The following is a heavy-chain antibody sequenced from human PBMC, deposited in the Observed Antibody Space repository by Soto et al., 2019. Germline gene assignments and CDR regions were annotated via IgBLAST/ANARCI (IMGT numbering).Heavy chain of an antibody. CDR1: GSSISSGGYY. Sequence: SETLSLTCTVSGSSISSGGYYWSWIRQHPGKGLEWIGYIYYSGSTYYNPSLKSRVTISVDTSKNQFSLKLSSVTAADTAVYYCARVRRTLYDSSGYGDFDYWGQGTLVTVSS. J-gene: IGHJ4*02. V-gene: IGHV4-31*03. D-gene: IGHD3-22*01. CDR3: ARVRRTLYDSSGYGDFDY. CDR2: IYYSGST.